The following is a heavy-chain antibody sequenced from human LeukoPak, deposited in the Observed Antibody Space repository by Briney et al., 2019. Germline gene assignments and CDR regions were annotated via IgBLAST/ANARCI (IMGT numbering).Heavy chain of an antibody. Sequence: GRSLRLSCAASGFIFSSYAMHWVRQAPGKGLEWVAVISYDGSNKYYADSVKGRFTISRDNSKNTLYLQMNSLRAEDTAVYYCARDPQSIVVVPAAVDYWGQGTLVTVSS. J-gene: IGHJ4*02. D-gene: IGHD2-2*01. CDR3: ARDPQSIVVVPAAVDY. CDR2: ISYDGSNK. V-gene: IGHV3-30-3*01. CDR1: GFIFSSYA.